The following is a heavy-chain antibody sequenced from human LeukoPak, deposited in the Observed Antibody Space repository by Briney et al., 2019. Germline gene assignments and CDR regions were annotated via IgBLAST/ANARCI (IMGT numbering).Heavy chain of an antibody. Sequence: SVKVSCKASGDTFSSHSMNWVRQAPGQGLEWMGGIIPILDVTNYTQKFQGRVTITADKSTGTAYMELSSLRSEDTAVYYCAILSDGAYCGGDCFYLDYWGQGTLVTVSS. CDR2: IIPILDVT. D-gene: IGHD2-21*02. J-gene: IGHJ4*02. V-gene: IGHV1-69*10. CDR3: AILSDGAYCGGDCFYLDY. CDR1: GDTFSSHS.